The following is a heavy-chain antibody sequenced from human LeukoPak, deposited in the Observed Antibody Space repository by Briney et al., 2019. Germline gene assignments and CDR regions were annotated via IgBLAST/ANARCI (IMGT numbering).Heavy chain of an antibody. CDR3: ARHPRTKNSSGSQGIYYYYYMDV. CDR2: IYTSGST. Sequence: SETLSLTCTVSGGSISSGSYYWGWIRQPAGKGLEWIGRIYTSGSTNYNPSLKSRVTISVDTSKNQFSLKLSSVTAADTAVYYCARHPRTKNSSGSQGIYYYYYMDVWGKGTTVTVSS. J-gene: IGHJ6*03. D-gene: IGHD3-22*01. CDR1: GGSISSGSYY. V-gene: IGHV4-61*02.